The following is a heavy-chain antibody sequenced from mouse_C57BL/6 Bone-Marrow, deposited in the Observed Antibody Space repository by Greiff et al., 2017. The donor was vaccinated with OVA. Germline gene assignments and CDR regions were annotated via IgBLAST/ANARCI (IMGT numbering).Heavy chain of an antibody. Sequence: EVKLQQSGPELVKPGASVKISCKASGYTFTDYYMNWVKQSHGKSLEWIGDINPNNGGTSYNQKFKGKATLTVDKSSSTAYMELRSLTSEDSAVYYCARYGGYSPFAYWGQGTLVTVSA. CDR2: INPNNGGT. CDR1: GYTFTDYY. J-gene: IGHJ3*01. V-gene: IGHV1-26*01. D-gene: IGHD1-1*02. CDR3: ARYGGYSPFAY.